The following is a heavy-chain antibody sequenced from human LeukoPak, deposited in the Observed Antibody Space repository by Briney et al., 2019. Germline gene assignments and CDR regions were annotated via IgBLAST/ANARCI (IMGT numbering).Heavy chain of an antibody. V-gene: IGHV4-59*01. CDR3: AREEVAGSFDY. J-gene: IGHJ4*02. CDR1: GGSISSYY. CDR2: IYYSGST. D-gene: IGHD6-19*01. Sequence: PSETLSLTCTVSGGSISSYYWSWIRQPPGKGLEWIGYIYYSGSTNYSPSLKSRVTISVDTSKNQFSLKLSSVTAADTAVYYCAREEVAGSFDYWGQGTLVTVSS.